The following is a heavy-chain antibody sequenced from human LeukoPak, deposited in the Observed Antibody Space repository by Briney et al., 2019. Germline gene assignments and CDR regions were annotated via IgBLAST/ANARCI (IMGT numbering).Heavy chain of an antibody. V-gene: IGHV1-46*01. D-gene: IGHD3-22*01. Sequence: ASVKVSCKASGYTFTSYYMHWVRQAPGQGLEWMGIINPSGGSTSYAQKFQGRVTMTRDTSTSTVYMELSSLRSEDTAVYYCARDTLPYYYDSSGYYSPSAGFDYWGQGTLSPSPQ. J-gene: IGHJ4*02. CDR1: GYTFTSYY. CDR2: INPSGGST. CDR3: ARDTLPYYYDSSGYYSPSAGFDY.